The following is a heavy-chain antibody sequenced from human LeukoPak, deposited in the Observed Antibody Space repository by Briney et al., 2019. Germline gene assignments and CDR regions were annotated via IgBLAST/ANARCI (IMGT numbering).Heavy chain of an antibody. CDR2: INHSGST. CDR3: ASLTSATVTKALHYYYYYMDV. CDR1: GGSISSGGYY. V-gene: IGHV4-30-2*01. Sequence: SETLSLTCTVSGGSISSGGYYWSWIRQPPGKGLEWIGYINHSGSTNYNPSLKSRVTISVDTSKNQFSLKLSSVTAADTAVYYCASLTSATVTKALHYYYYYMDVWGKGTTVTVSS. D-gene: IGHD4-11*01. J-gene: IGHJ6*03.